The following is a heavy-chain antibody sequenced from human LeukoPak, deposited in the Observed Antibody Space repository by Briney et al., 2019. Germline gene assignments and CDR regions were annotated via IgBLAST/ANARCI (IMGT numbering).Heavy chain of an antibody. CDR3: ARSAVPTMTPYFGY. D-gene: IGHD3-22*01. J-gene: IGHJ4*02. V-gene: IGHV1-18*03. CDR2: ISAYNGNT. CDR1: GYTFTTYV. Sequence: ASVNVSCKPAGYTFTTYVISCGRQAPGQGLEWMGWISAYNGNTNYAQKLQGRVTMTTDASTSTAYRELQILRSDYIAEYYCARSAVPTMTPYFGYWGQGTLVTVSS.